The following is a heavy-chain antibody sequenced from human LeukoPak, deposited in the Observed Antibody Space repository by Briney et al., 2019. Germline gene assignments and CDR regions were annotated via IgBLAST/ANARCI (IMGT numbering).Heavy chain of an antibody. J-gene: IGHJ4*02. Sequence: PGGSLTLSCAASGFTFSSYAMSWVRQPQGKGLEWVSAISGGGGSTYYADSVKGRFTISRDNSKNTLYLQMNSLRAEDTAVYYCAKVKVLVATMFDYWGQGTLVTVSS. CDR3: AKVKVLVATMFDY. CDR2: ISGGGGST. D-gene: IGHD5-12*01. CDR1: GFTFSSYA. V-gene: IGHV3-23*01.